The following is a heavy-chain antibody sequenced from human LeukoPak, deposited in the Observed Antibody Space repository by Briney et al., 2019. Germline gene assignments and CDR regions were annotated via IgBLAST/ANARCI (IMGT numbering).Heavy chain of an antibody. Sequence: GGSLRLSCAASGFTFDNYAMNWVRQAPGKGLEWVSTISGRDGSTYYGDSVKGRFTISRDNSKNTLYLQMNSLRAEDTAVYYCVQEGPRGLAFDIWGQGTKVTVSS. V-gene: IGHV3-23*01. CDR3: VQEGPRGLAFDI. J-gene: IGHJ3*02. CDR2: ISGRDGST. CDR1: GFTFDNYA.